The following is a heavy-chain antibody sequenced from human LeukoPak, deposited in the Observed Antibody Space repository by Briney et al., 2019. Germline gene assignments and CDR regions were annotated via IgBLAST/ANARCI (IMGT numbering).Heavy chain of an antibody. V-gene: IGHV3-21*01. CDR2: ISSSSSYI. J-gene: IGHJ4*02. D-gene: IGHD1/OR15-1a*01. CDR3: ARDGTTDYFDY. Sequence: GRSLRLSCAASGFTFSSYGMHWVRQAPGKGLEWVSSISSSSSYIYYADSVKGRFTISRDNAKNSLYLQMNSLRAEDTAVYYCARDGTTDYFDYWGQGTLVTVSS. CDR1: GFTFSSYG.